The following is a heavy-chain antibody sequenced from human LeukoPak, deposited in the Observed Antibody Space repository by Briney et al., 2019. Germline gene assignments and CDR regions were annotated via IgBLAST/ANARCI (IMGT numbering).Heavy chain of an antibody. Sequence: GESLHISCKISGYKLTNNWIGWVRQVPGKALEWMGLIYPGYSDAKYSPSFQGQVTLSVDASISTAYLQLSGLRASDTAIYYCARLPYCGGDCYPNWFDPWGQGTLVTVSS. CDR1: GYKLTNNW. J-gene: IGHJ5*02. CDR3: ARLPYCGGDCYPNWFDP. CDR2: IYPGYSDA. V-gene: IGHV5-51*01. D-gene: IGHD2-21*02.